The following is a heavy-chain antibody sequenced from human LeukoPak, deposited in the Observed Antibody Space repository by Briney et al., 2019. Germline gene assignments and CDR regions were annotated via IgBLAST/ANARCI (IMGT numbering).Heavy chain of an antibody. CDR3: AREDYDILTGPAVGFDY. J-gene: IGHJ4*02. D-gene: IGHD3-9*01. V-gene: IGHV7-4-1*02. CDR1: GYTFTGYY. CDR2: INTNTGNP. Sequence: GASVTVSCKASGYTFTGYYMHWVRQAPGQGLEWMGWINTNTGNPTYAQGFTGRFVFSLDTSVSTAYLQISSLKAEDTAVYYCAREDYDILTGPAVGFDYWGQGTLVTVSS.